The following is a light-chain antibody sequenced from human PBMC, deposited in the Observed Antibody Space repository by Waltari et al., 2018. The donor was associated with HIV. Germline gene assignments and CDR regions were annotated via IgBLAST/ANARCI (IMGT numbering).Light chain of an antibody. CDR2: DNN. V-gene: IGLV1-44*01. Sequence: QSVLTQPPLASGTPGQRVTISCSGRRSNIGSNPVSWYQQLPGTAPKLLISDNNQRPSGVPDRFSGSKSGTSASLAISGRQSEDEGDYFCAAWDDSLNGLFGGGTKLTV. CDR1: RSNIGSNP. CDR3: AAWDDSLNGL. J-gene: IGLJ2*01.